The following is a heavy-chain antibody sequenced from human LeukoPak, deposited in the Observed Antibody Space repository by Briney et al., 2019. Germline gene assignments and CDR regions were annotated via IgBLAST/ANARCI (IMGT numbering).Heavy chain of an antibody. CDR3: ARGGIQVSGIDEFDY. CDR2: IGIRGDT. Sequence: GGSLRLSCAASGLTFIDYDMHWVRQVIGKGLEWVSAIGIRGDTHYSGSVKGRFTISRENAESSLYLQMNSLRGEDTAVYYCARGGIQVSGIDEFDYWGQGTLVTVSS. J-gene: IGHJ4*02. D-gene: IGHD6-19*01. V-gene: IGHV3-13*01. CDR1: GLTFIDYD.